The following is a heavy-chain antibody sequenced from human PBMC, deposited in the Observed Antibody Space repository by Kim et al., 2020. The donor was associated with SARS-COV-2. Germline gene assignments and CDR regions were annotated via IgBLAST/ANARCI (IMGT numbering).Heavy chain of an antibody. D-gene: IGHD3-3*01. CDR2: ISWDRGSI. CDR1: GFTFGDYA. CDR3: AKDNFKRDYDFCSSYYGGYYGVDI. V-gene: IGHV3-9*01. Sequence: GGSLRLSCAASGFTFGDYAMHWVRQAPGKGLEWVAGISWDRGSIGYADSVKGRFTISRDNAKNSLYLQMNSLRAEDTALYYCAKDNFKRDYDFCSSYYGGYYGVDIWGQGTTVTVSS. J-gene: IGHJ6*02.